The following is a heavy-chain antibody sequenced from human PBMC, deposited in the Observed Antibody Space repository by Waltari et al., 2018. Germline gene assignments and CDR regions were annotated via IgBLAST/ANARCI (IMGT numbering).Heavy chain of an antibody. D-gene: IGHD3-16*01. J-gene: IGHJ3*02. CDR1: GFTFSGPN. Sequence: EVQLVESGGGLVQPGGSLRLPCAASGFTFSGPNVNWVRQAPGRGLEWVSYISASGSTINYADSVKGRFTISRDNAKNSLFLLMNTLRAEDTAVYYCAREGSDYAYDIWGQGTMVTVSS. V-gene: IGHV3-48*04. CDR2: ISASGSTI. CDR3: AREGSDYAYDI.